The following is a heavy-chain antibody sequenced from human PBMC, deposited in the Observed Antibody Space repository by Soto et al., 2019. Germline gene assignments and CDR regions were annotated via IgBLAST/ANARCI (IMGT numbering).Heavy chain of an antibody. V-gene: IGHV3-7*01. CDR1: QFTFTRYW. CDR2: IKQDGTEK. J-gene: IGHJ4*02. D-gene: IGHD4-4*01. Sequence: GSLRLSCVASQFTFTRYWMGWLRQAPGRGLEWVATIKQDGTEKYYLDSVKGRFTISRDNAKSSLYLQMDSLRAEDTAIYYCTTSFEQTWLQFKQFDYWGQGTTVTVSS. CDR3: TTSFEQTWLQFKQFDY.